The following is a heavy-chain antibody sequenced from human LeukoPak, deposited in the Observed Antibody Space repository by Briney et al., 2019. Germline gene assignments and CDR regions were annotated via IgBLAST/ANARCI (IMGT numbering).Heavy chain of an antibody. CDR3: ARGRGYGGNYLRAFVI. CDR2: NSGST. V-gene: IGHV4-59*08. Sequence: PSETLSLTCTVSGGSIGSYFWSWIRQAPGKGLEWIGYNSGSTKYNPSLKRRVTISVDTSKNQFSLKLSSVTAADTAVYYCARGRGYGGNYLRAFVIWGQGTMVSVSS. CDR1: GGSIGSYF. J-gene: IGHJ3*02. D-gene: IGHD1-26*01.